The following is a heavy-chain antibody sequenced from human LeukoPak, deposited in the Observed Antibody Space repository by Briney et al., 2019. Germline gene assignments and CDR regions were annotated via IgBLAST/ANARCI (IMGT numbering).Heavy chain of an antibody. Sequence: PGGSLRLSCAASGFPFRSHGLHWVRQAPGKGLEWVAFIRNDGSAKNYADSVKGRFTISRDNSKNTLYLQMNSLRPEDTAVYYCAKDRWDSAYYYMDVWGKGTTVTIS. V-gene: IGHV3-30*02. D-gene: IGHD1-26*01. CDR1: GFPFRSHG. CDR3: AKDRWDSAYYYMDV. CDR2: IRNDGSAK. J-gene: IGHJ6*03.